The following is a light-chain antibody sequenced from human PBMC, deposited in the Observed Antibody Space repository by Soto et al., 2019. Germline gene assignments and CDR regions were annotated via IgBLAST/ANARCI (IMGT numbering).Light chain of an antibody. CDR3: QSYDSNLSEV. Sequence: QSALTQPPSVPGAPGQTVTISCTGSGSNIGAGYGVQWYQQLPGTAPRLLIYGSDDRPSGVPDRFSASVSGNSASLAITGLQTADEAVYYCQSYDSNLSEVFGPGTKVTVL. J-gene: IGLJ1*01. CDR1: GSNIGAGYG. V-gene: IGLV1-40*01. CDR2: GSD.